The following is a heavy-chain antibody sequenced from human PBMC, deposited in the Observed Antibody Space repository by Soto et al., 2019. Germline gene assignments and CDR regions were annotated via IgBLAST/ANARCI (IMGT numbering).Heavy chain of an antibody. Sequence: QVQLVESGGGLGKPGGSLRLSCAASGFTFSDYYMSWIRQAPGKGLEWVSDISSSGSTIYYADSVKGRFTISRDNAKNSLYLQMNSLRAEDTAVYYWAREPLTGTTYYYYYGMDVWGQGTTVTVSS. J-gene: IGHJ6*02. CDR1: GFTFSDYY. D-gene: IGHD1-20*01. CDR3: AREPLTGTTYYYYYGMDV. V-gene: IGHV3-11*01. CDR2: ISSSGSTI.